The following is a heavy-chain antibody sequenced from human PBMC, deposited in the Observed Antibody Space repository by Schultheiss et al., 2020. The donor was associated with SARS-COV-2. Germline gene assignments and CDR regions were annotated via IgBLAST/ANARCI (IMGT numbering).Heavy chain of an antibody. V-gene: IGHV4-61*05. D-gene: IGHD3-3*01. CDR2: ICHSGST. J-gene: IGHJ5*02. CDR1: GGSISSSSYY. Sequence: SQTLSLTCTVSGGSISSSSYYWGWIRQPPGKGLEWIGEICHSGSTNYNPSLKSRVTISVDTSKNQFSLKLSSVTAADTAVYYCASISTIFGVVRAPWGQGTLVTVSS. CDR3: ASISTIFGVVRAP.